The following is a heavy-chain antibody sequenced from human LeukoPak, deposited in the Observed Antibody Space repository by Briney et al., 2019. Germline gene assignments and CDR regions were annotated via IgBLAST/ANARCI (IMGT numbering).Heavy chain of an antibody. CDR1: SGSFSGYY. J-gene: IGHJ6*03. CDR2: INHSGST. CDR3: ARESTGVAYYYYYYMDV. D-gene: IGHD1-1*01. Sequence: SETLSLTCAVYSGSFSGYYWSWIRQSPGKGLEWIGEINHSGSTNYNPSLKSRVTISVDTSKNQFSLKLSSVTAADTAVYYCARESTGVAYYYYYYMDVWGKGTTVTVSS. V-gene: IGHV4-34*01.